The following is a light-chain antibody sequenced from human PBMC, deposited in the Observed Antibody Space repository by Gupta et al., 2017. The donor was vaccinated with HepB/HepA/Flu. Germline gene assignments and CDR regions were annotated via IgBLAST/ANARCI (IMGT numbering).Light chain of an antibody. CDR3: QQSYSTPQT. CDR1: QSISSY. CDR2: AAS. Sequence: DIQMTQSPSSLSASVGDRVTITCRASQSISSYLNWYQQKPGKAPKLLIYAASSLQSEVPSRFSGSGSGTDFTLTISRLQPEDFATYYCQQSYSTPQTFGQGTKVEIK. J-gene: IGKJ1*01. V-gene: IGKV1-39*01.